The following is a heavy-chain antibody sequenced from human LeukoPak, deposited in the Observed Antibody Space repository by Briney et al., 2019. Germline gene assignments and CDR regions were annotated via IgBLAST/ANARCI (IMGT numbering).Heavy chain of an antibody. CDR3: AGRGHRYSRD. D-gene: IGHD2-15*01. J-gene: IGHJ1*01. CDR2: IYDSGIT. Sequence: SETLSLTCTVSGDSVSSGYWNWTRQPPGKGLEWIGYIYDSGITDHSPSLKSRLTISVDTSNNQFSLGLSSVTAADTAVYYCAGRGHRYSRDWGQGILVTVSS. CDR1: GDSVSSGY. V-gene: IGHV4-4*09.